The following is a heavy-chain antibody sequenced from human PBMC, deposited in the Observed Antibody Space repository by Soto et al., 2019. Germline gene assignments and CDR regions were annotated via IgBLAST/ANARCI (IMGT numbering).Heavy chain of an antibody. CDR3: AREGEATVTTSGMDY. D-gene: IGHD4-17*01. Sequence: GGSLRLSCAASGFTFSSYAMHWVRQAPGKGLEWVAVISYDGSNKYYADSVKGRFTISRDNSKNTLYLQMNSLRAEDTAVYYCAREGEATVTTSGMDYWGQGTLVTVSS. CDR1: GFTFSSYA. CDR2: ISYDGSNK. J-gene: IGHJ4*02. V-gene: IGHV3-30-3*01.